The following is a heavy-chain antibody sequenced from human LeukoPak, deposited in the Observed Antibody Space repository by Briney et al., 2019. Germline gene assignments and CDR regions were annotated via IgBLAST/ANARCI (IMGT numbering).Heavy chain of an antibody. J-gene: IGHJ6*03. CDR3: ARDITSGWPDYYYYYMDV. CDR1: GFTFSSYE. V-gene: IGHV3-48*03. Sequence: GGSLRLSCAASGFTFSSYEMNWVRQAPGKGLEWVSYISSSGSTIYYADSVKGRFTISRDNAKNSLYLQMNSLRAEDTAVYYCARDITSGWPDYYYYYMDVWGKGTTVTISS. CDR2: ISSSGSTI. D-gene: IGHD6-19*01.